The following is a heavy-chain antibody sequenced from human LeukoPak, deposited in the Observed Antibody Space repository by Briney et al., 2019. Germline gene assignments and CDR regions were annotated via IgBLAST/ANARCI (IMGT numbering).Heavy chain of an antibody. J-gene: IGHJ5*02. Sequence: ASVKVSCKASGYTFTSYDINWVRQATGQGLEWMGWMNPNSGNTGYAQKFQGRVTITRNTSISTAYMELSSLRSEDTAVYYCARDRVVAAILWPTSWFDPWGQGTLVTVSS. CDR1: GYTFTSYD. V-gene: IGHV1-8*03. CDR2: MNPNSGNT. D-gene: IGHD2-15*01. CDR3: ARDRVVAAILWPTSWFDP.